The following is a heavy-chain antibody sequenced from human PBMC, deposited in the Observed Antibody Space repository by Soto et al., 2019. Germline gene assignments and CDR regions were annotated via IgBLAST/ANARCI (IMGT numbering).Heavy chain of an antibody. CDR1: GASISSYY. CDR3: ARHSAGDEMYTFDI. J-gene: IGHJ3*02. V-gene: IGHV4-59*08. D-gene: IGHD1-20*01. CDR2: IYYSGTT. Sequence: QVQLQESGPGLVKPSETLSLTCTVSGASISSYYWSCIRQPPGKRLEWIGYIYYSGTTNYNPTLKSRFTISVDSSKNQVSLKLTSVTAADTAVYYCARHSAGDEMYTFDIWGQGTMVTVSS.